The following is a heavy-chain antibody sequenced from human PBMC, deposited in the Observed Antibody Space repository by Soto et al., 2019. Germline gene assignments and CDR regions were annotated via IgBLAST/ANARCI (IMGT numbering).Heavy chain of an antibody. J-gene: IGHJ4*02. V-gene: IGHV3-53*01. CDR1: GFTVSSNY. CDR3: ASGGGY. Sequence: EVQLVESGGGLIQPGGSLRLSCAASGFTVSSNYMTWVRQAPGKGLDWVSTIFSAGSTYYADSVFGRVTISRDNSKNMLYLQMNSLRAEATAVYYCASGGGYWGQGTLVTVSS. CDR2: IFSAGST. D-gene: IGHD3-16*01.